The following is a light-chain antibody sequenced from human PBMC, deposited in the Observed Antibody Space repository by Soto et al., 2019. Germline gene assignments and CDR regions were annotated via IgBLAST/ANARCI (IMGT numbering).Light chain of an antibody. V-gene: IGLV2-14*01. Sequence: QSVLTQPASVSGSPGQSITISCTGTSSDVGGYNYVSWYQQHPGTAPKLMISEVSNRPSGVSNRFSGSKSGNTASLTISGLQAEDEADYYCSSYTSSSTYVFGTGTKLTVL. CDR3: SSYTSSSTYV. J-gene: IGLJ1*01. CDR2: EVS. CDR1: SSDVGGYNY.